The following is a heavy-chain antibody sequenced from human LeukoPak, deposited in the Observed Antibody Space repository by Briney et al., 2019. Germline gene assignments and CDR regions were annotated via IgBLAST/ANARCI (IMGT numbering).Heavy chain of an antibody. Sequence: GGSLRLSCAASGFTFSSCAMSWVRQAPGKGLEWVSAISGSGGSTYYADSVEGRFTISRDNSKNTLYLQMNILRAEDTAVYFCAKDLDGDTAMTTDYWGQGTLVTVSP. D-gene: IGHD5-18*01. CDR2: ISGSGGST. J-gene: IGHJ4*02. V-gene: IGHV3-23*01. CDR3: AKDLDGDTAMTTDY. CDR1: GFTFSSCA.